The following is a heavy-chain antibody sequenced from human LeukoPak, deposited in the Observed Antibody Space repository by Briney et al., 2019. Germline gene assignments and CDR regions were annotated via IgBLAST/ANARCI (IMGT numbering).Heavy chain of an antibody. V-gene: IGHV3-30*18. CDR3: AKDRYSGSYDGFDI. J-gene: IGHJ3*02. D-gene: IGHD1-26*01. CDR2: ISYDGSNK. Sequence: GGSLRLSCAASGFTFSSYGMHWVRQAPGKGLEWVAVISYDGSNKYYADSVKGRFTISRDNSKNTLYLQMNSLRAEDTAVYYCAKDRYSGSYDGFDIWGQGTMVTVSS. CDR1: GFTFSSYG.